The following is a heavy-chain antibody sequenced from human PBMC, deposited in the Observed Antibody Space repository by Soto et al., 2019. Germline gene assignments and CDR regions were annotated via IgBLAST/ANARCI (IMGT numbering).Heavy chain of an antibody. V-gene: IGHV1-2*02. CDR2: FNPNSGGT. D-gene: IGHD1-1*01. J-gene: IGHJ6*02. CDR1: GYTFVDYY. CDR3: ARVIPPQHGHNYITYSVMDV. Sequence: WASVKVSCKASGYTFVDYYIHWVRQAPGQGLEWMGWFNPNSGGTSSAQNFQGRVTMARDTSISIAYMELTRLRSDDTAVYYCARVIPPQHGHNYITYSVMDVWGQGTTVTV.